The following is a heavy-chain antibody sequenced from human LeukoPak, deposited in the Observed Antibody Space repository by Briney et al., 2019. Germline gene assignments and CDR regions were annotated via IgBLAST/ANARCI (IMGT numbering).Heavy chain of an antibody. V-gene: IGHV3-23*01. CDR1: GFTFNVHG. CDR3: TRDGGEGGHSAFDI. CDR2: VGGGTDI. Sequence: GGSLRLSCVASGFTFNVHGMTWVRQAPGEGLEWVSSVGGGTDIHYADSVKGRFTASRDDSKNTLYLQMNSLRAEDTAVYHCTRDGGEGGHSAFDIWGQGTMVTVSS. J-gene: IGHJ3*02. D-gene: IGHD3-16*01.